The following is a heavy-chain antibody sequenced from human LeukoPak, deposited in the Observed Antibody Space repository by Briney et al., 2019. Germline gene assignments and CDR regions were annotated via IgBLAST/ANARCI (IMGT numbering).Heavy chain of an antibody. Sequence: PGRSLRLSCAASGFTFSSYAMHWVRQAPGKGLEWVAVISYDGSNKYYADSVKGRFTISRDNSKNTLYLQMNSLRAEDTAVYYCARVDYGDWVLGYYYYGMDVWGQGTTVTVSS. CDR2: ISYDGSNK. CDR3: ARVDYGDWVLGYYYYGMDV. J-gene: IGHJ6*02. D-gene: IGHD4-17*01. CDR1: GFTFSSYA. V-gene: IGHV3-30-3*01.